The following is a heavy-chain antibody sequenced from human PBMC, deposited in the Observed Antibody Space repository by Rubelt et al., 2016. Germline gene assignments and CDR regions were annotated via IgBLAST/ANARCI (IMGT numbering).Heavy chain of an antibody. CDR3: ARLERFFGPFDP. V-gene: IGHV5-51*01. CDR1: GYSFTTYW. J-gene: IGHJ5*02. Sequence: EVQLVQPGPEVKKPGESLKISCKGSGYSFTTYWIGWVRQMPGKGLEWMGIIYPGDSDTRYSPSIQGQVTISGENSISTAYLQWSSLKASDTAMYYCARLERFFGPFDPWGQGSLVTVSS. D-gene: IGHD1-1*01. CDR2: IYPGDSDT.